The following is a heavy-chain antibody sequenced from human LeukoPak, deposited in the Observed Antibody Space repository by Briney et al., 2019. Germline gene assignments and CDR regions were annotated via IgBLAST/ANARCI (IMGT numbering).Heavy chain of an antibody. CDR2: IYHSGST. J-gene: IGHJ4*02. Sequence: SETLSLTCTVSGYSISSGYYWGWIRQPPGKGLEWIGSIYHSGSTYYNPSLKSRVTISVDTSKNQFSLKLSSVTAADTAVYYCARVSRRVKTMVRGVILAPFDYWGQGTLVTVSS. CDR3: ARVSRRVKTMVRGVILAPFDY. CDR1: GYSISSGYY. D-gene: IGHD3-10*01. V-gene: IGHV4-38-2*02.